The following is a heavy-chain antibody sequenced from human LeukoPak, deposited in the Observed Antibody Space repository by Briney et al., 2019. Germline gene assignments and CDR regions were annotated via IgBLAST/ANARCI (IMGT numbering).Heavy chain of an antibody. CDR3: AKDAYSSSWYSDY. CDR1: GFTFSSYG. D-gene: IGHD6-13*01. V-gene: IGHV3-23*01. Sequence: GGSLRLSCATSGFTFSSYGMHWVRQAPGKGLEWVSSISGGGGGTHYADSVKGRFTISRDNSKNTLYLQMNSLRAEDTDVYYCAKDAYSSSWYSDYWGQGTLVTVSS. J-gene: IGHJ4*02. CDR2: ISGGGGGT.